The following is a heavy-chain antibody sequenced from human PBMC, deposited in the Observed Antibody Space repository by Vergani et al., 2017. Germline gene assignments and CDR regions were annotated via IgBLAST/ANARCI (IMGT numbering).Heavy chain of an antibody. J-gene: IGHJ5*02. CDR1: GGSLSSGSFY. Sequence: QVQLQESGPGLVKPSQTLSVTCTVSGGSLSSGSFYWTWIRQTAERRLEWMGRVYPSGTTNYNPSLNGRVTIFVYKSKNLLSLRLNSVTAADTAVYYCARGETRTDWFDPWGQGTLVTVSS. V-gene: IGHV4-61*02. D-gene: IGHD3/OR15-3a*01. CDR3: ARGETRTDWFDP. CDR2: VYPSGTT.